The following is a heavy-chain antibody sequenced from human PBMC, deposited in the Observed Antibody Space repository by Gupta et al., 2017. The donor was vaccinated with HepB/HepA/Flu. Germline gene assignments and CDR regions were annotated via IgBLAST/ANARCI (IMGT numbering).Heavy chain of an antibody. J-gene: IGHJ4*02. V-gene: IGHV3-74*01. CDR3: SRDTFGPYDY. CDR1: GSTVSSYC. D-gene: IGHD2/OR15-2a*01. Sequence: VQLAESGGCSVQPGGSLRLSCAATGSTVSSYCMHWVRQAPGKGLVWVSRMNQHGSVINYADSVKGRFTISRDNTKNALYLQMNSQRAEDTAIYFCSRDTFGPYDYWGQGTLVTVSS. CDR2: MNQHGSVI.